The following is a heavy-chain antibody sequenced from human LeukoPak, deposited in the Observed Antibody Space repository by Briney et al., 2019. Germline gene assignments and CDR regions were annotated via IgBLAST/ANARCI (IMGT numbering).Heavy chain of an antibody. V-gene: IGHV3-30-3*01. D-gene: IGHD5-12*01. CDR1: GFTFSSYA. CDR2: ISYDGSNK. Sequence: GGSLRLSCAASGFTFSSYAMHWVRQAPGKGLEWVAVISYDGSNKYYADSVKGRFTISRDNSKNTLYLQMNSLRAEDTAVYCCAKDRGYSGYEAPSYDMDVWGQGTTVRLL. CDR3: AKDRGYSGYEAPSYDMDV. J-gene: IGHJ6*02.